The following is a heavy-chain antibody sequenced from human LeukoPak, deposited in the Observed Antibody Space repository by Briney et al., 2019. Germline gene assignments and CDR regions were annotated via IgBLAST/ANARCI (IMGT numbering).Heavy chain of an antibody. CDR1: GYTFTSYG. D-gene: IGHD5-18*01. V-gene: IGHV1-18*01. Sequence: GASVKVSCKASGYTFTSYGISWVRQAPGQGLEWMGWISAYNGNTNYAQKLQGRVTMTTDTSTSTAYMELRSLRSDDTAVYYCARHFAPRVEGTAMGVFSYWGQGTLVTVSS. CDR3: ARHFAPRVEGTAMGVFSY. J-gene: IGHJ4*02. CDR2: ISAYNGNT.